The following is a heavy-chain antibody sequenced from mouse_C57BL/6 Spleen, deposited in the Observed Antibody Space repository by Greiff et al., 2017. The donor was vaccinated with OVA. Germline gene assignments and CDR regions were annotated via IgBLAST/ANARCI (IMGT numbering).Heavy chain of an antibody. CDR2: INPNNGGT. CDR3: AKNWVDY. V-gene: IGHV1-26*01. Sequence: EVQLQQSGPELVKHGASVKISCKASGYTFTDSYMNWVKQSHGKSLEWIGDINPNNGGTSYNQKFKGKATLTVDKASSTAYIELRSLTSEDSAVYYCAKNWVDYWGQGTTLTVSA. CDR1: GYTFTDSY. J-gene: IGHJ2*01. D-gene: IGHD4-1*01.